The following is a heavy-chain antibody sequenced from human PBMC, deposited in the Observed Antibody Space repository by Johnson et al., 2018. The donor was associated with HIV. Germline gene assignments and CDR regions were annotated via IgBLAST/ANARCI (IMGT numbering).Heavy chain of an antibody. CDR3: ARDAPNFFDSSGVRDDAFDI. V-gene: IGHV3-30*03. J-gene: IGHJ3*02. CDR1: GFTFSSYG. Sequence: QVQLVESGGGVVQPGRSLRLSCEASGFTFSSYGMHWVRQAPGKGLEWVAVISYDGSKKYYSDSVKGRFTLSRDNSQNTLYLQMNSLRAEDTAVYFCARDAPNFFDSSGVRDDAFDIWGPGTMVTVSS. CDR2: ISYDGSKK. D-gene: IGHD3-22*01.